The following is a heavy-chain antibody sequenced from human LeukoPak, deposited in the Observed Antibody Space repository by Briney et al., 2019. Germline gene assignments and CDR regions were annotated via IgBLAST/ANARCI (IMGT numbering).Heavy chain of an antibody. CDR3: AKPAHSSSWYILDY. CDR1: GFTFDDYT. J-gene: IGHJ4*02. V-gene: IGHV3-43*01. Sequence: PGGSLRLSCAASGFTFDDYTIHWVRQAPGKGLEWVSLISWDDSSTYYADSVKGRFTISRDNSKNSLYLQMNSLRTEDTALYYCAKPAHSSSWYILDYWGQGTLVTVSS. CDR2: ISWDDSST. D-gene: IGHD6-13*01.